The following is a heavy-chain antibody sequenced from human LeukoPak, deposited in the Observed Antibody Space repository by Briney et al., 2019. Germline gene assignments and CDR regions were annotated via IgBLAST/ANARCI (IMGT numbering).Heavy chain of an antibody. D-gene: IGHD4-23*01. V-gene: IGHV3-53*01. J-gene: IGHJ4*02. Sequence: GGSLRLSCAVSGFSVSNNYMSWVRQAPGKGLAWVSVIYSDGSTYYADSVKGRFTISRDNSKNTLYLQMNSLRAEDTAVYYCARGGGGGNPFDYWGQGTLVTVSS. CDR3: ARGGGGGNPFDY. CDR1: GFSVSNNY. CDR2: IYSDGST.